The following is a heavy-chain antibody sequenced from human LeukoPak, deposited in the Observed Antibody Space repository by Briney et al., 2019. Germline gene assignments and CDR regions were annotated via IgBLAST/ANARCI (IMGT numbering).Heavy chain of an antibody. CDR1: GFTFSNSA. D-gene: IGHD6-6*01. CDR2: ISAGGGTT. J-gene: IGHJ4*02. V-gene: IGHV3-23*01. Sequence: PGGSLRLSCAASGFTFSNSAMTWVRQAPGKGLEWVSAISAGGGTTNYADSVKGRFTISRDNSRNTLYLQMNSLRAEDTAVYYCVKDQGEAIVPRRFDYWGQGTLVTVSS. CDR3: VKDQGEAIVPRRFDY.